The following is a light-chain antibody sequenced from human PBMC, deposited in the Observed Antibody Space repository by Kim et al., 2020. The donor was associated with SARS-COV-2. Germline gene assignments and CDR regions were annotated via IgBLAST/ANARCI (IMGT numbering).Light chain of an antibody. CDR2: GKN. CDR1: SLRRYY. CDR3: NSRDSSGNHWV. Sequence: AWGHTVRITCQGDSLRRYYASWHQQKPGQAPLLVIYGKNNRPSGIPDLFSGSSSGNTASLTITGAQAEDEADYYCNSRDSSGNHWVFGGGTQLTVL. J-gene: IGLJ3*02. V-gene: IGLV3-19*01.